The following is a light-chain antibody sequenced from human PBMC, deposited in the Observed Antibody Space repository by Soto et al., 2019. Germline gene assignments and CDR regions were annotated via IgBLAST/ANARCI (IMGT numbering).Light chain of an antibody. J-gene: IGKJ5*01. CDR3: QQYNSPIT. CDR2: DAS. V-gene: IGKV1-5*01. Sequence: LLIDDASNLESGVPSRFSGSGSGTEFTLTISSLQTDDFATYYCQQYNSPITFGQGTRLEIK.